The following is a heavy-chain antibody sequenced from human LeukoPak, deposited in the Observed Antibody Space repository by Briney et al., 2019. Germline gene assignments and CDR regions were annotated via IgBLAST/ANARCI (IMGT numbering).Heavy chain of an antibody. Sequence: GASVKVSCKASGYTFTGYYMHWVRQAPGQGLEWMGWINPNSGGTNYAQKFQGWVTMTRDTSISTAYMELSRLRSDDTAVYYCARGSLVVPAARNDGFDSWGQGTLVTVSS. CDR1: GYTFTGYY. J-gene: IGHJ4*02. CDR3: ARGSLVVPAARNDGFDS. V-gene: IGHV1-2*04. D-gene: IGHD2-2*01. CDR2: INPNSGGT.